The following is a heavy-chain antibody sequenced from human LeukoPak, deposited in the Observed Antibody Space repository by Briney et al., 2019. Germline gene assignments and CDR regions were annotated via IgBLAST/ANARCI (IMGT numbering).Heavy chain of an antibody. D-gene: IGHD3-22*01. CDR2: IYTSGST. CDR3: AAYYYDSSGYYYELDP. V-gene: IGHV4-4*07. J-gene: IGHJ5*02. CDR1: GGSISSYN. Sequence: SETLSLTCTVSGGSISSYNWSGIRQPAGKGLEWIGLIYTSGSTNYNPSLKSRVTMSVDTSKNQFSLKLSSVTAADTAVYYCAAYYYDSSGYYYELDPWGQGTLVTVSS.